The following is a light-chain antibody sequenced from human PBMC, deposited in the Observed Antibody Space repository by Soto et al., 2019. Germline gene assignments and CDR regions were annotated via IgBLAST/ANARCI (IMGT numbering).Light chain of an antibody. CDR1: SSNIGTNF. Sequence: QSVLTQPPSASGTPGQGVTISCSGSSSNIGTNFVYWYQHLPGTAPKLLIYNDNQRPSGVPARFSGSKSGTSASLAISGLRSGDEADYYCAAWDDSLGGRYVFGPGTQLTVL. J-gene: IGLJ1*01. V-gene: IGLV1-47*02. CDR2: NDN. CDR3: AAWDDSLGGRYV.